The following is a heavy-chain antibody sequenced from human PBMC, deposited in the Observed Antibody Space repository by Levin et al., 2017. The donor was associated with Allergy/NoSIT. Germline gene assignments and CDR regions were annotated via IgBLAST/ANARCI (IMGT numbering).Heavy chain of an antibody. D-gene: IGHD5-12*01. CDR1: GYTFSDYG. Sequence: ASVKVSCKASGYTFSDYGISWVRQAPGQGLEWMGWISAYNGNTNYAQKLQGRVTMTTDTSTKTAYMELRRLRSDDTAVYYCARTGVIVATILEHWGQGTLVTVSS. J-gene: IGHJ4*02. CDR3: ARTGVIVATILEH. V-gene: IGHV1-18*01. CDR2: ISAYNGNT.